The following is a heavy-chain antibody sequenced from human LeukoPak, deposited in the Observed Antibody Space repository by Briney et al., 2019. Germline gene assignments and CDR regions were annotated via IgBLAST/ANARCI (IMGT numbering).Heavy chain of an antibody. CDR3: ARDLIGPIAAAGDAFDI. CDR1: GYTFTSYA. Sequence: ASVKVSCKASGYTFTSYAISWVRQAPGQGLEWMGGIIPIFGTANYAQKFQGRVTITADESTSTAYMELSSLRSEDTAVYYCARDLIGPIAAAGDAFDIWGQGTMVTVSS. D-gene: IGHD6-13*01. V-gene: IGHV1-69*13. CDR2: IIPIFGTA. J-gene: IGHJ3*02.